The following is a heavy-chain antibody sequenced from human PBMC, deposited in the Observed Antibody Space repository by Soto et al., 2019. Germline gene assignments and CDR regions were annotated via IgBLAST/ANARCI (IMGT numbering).Heavy chain of an antibody. CDR3: ARGIQPPTLSPWDV. CDR2: IFYSGGT. J-gene: IGHJ6*02. V-gene: IGHV4-59*01. D-gene: IGHD1-1*01. CDR1: GVAIDKYY. Sequence: PSGTRSLTCNVSGVAIDKYYWTWIRQSPGRGLEWIGYIFYSGGTNCNPSLKSRVTISADVSKRQVSLKMTSVTAADTALYYCARGIQPPTLSPWDVWGQGSPVTVSS.